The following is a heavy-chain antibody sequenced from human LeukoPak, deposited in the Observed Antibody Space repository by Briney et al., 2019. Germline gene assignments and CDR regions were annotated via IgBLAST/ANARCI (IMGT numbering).Heavy chain of an antibody. CDR3: AGATMWLAHDF. Sequence: PGGSLRLSCAASGFTVGGTYMSWVRQAAGKGWEWVSTIFDAGRTTYADSVKGRFTISRDNYKNTLFLQMKSLRADDTAVYYCAGATMWLAHDFWGQGTRVTVSS. CDR2: IFDAGRT. D-gene: IGHD6-19*01. V-gene: IGHV3-53*01. CDR1: GFTVGGTY. J-gene: IGHJ4*02.